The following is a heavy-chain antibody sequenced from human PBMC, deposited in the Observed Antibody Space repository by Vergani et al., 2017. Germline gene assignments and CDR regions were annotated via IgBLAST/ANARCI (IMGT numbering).Heavy chain of an antibody. V-gene: IGHV3-7*01. D-gene: IGHD3-10*01. CDR1: GFTFSSYW. CDR3: ARDLPLCFEPWCFDY. J-gene: IGHJ4*02. Sequence: EVQLVESGGGLVQPGGSLRLSCAASGFTFSSYWMSWVRQAPGKGLEWVANIKQDGSEKYYVDSVKGRFTISRDNAKNSLYLQMNSLRAEDTAVYYCARDLPLCFEPWCFDYWGQGTLVTVSS. CDR2: IKQDGSEK.